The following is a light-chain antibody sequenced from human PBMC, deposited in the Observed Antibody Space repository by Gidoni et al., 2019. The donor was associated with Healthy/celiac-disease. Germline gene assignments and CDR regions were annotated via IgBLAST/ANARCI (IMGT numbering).Light chain of an antibody. Sequence: DIQMTQSPSTLSASVGDRVTITCRASQSISSWLDWYQQKPGKAPKVLIYKASSLESGVPSRFSGSGSGTEFTLTISRLQPDDFATYYCQQYNSYSLTFGQGTKVEIK. CDR2: KAS. CDR3: QQYNSYSLT. V-gene: IGKV1-5*03. CDR1: QSISSW. J-gene: IGKJ1*01.